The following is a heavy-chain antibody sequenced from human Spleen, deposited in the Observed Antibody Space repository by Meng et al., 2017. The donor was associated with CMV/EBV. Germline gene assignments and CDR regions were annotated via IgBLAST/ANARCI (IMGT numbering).Heavy chain of an antibody. D-gene: IGHD3-10*01. CDR1: GGSISSYY. Sequence: SETLSLTCTVSGGSISSYYWSWIRQPPGKGLEWIGYIYYSGSTNYNPSLKSRVTISVDTSKNQFSLKLSSVTAADTAVYYCARGGPHQSGFDFWGQGTLVTVSS. V-gene: IGHV4-59*01. J-gene: IGHJ4*02. CDR2: IYYSGST. CDR3: ARGGPHQSGFDF.